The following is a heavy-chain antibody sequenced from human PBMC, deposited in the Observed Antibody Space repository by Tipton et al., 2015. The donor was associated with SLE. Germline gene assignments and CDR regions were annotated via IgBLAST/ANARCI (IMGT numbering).Heavy chain of an antibody. CDR2: IYYSGST. J-gene: IGHJ4*02. D-gene: IGHD6-13*01. CDR1: GGSISSSSYY. Sequence: LSLTCTVSGGSISSSSYYWGWIRQPPGKGLEWIGSIYYSGSTYYNPSLKSRVTISVDTSKNQFSLKLSSVTAADTAVYYCAREDSSSWFLDYWGQGTLVTVSS. V-gene: IGHV4-39*07. CDR3: AREDSSSWFLDY.